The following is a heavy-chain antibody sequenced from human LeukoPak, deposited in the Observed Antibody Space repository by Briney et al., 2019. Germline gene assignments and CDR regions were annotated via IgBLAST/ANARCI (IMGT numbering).Heavy chain of an antibody. V-gene: IGHV4-59*01. CDR1: GGSISSYY. CDR2: IYYSGST. CDR3: ARSGSSIVY. Sequence: SETLSLTCTVSGGSISSYYWSWIRQPPGKGLEWIGYIYYSGSTNYNPSLKSRVTISVDTSKNQFSLKLSSVTAADTAVYYCARSGSSIVYWGQGTLVTVSS. J-gene: IGHJ4*02. D-gene: IGHD6-6*01.